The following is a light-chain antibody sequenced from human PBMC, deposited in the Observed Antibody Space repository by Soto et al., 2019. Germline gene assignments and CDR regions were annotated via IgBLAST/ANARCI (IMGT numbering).Light chain of an antibody. V-gene: IGLV2-14*01. J-gene: IGLJ2*01. Sequence: QSALTQPASVSGSPGQSITISCTGTSSDIGSYNYVSWYQQHPGKAPKLMIYDVSNRPSGVSNRFSGSKSGNTASLTISGLQAEDEADYYCSSYSSSSTIAVFGGGTKLTVL. CDR2: DVS. CDR1: SSDIGSYNY. CDR3: SSYSSSSTIAV.